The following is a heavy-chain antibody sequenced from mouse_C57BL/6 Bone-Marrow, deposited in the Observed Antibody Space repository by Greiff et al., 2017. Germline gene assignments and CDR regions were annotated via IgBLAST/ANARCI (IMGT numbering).Heavy chain of an antibody. J-gene: IGHJ3*01. CDR2: IDPSDSYN. V-gene: IGHV1-69*01. CDR1: GYTFTSYW. D-gene: IGHD2-2*01. Sequence: QVQLQQPGAELVMPGASVKLSCKASGYTFTSYWMHWVKQRPGQGLEWIGEIDPSDSYNNYNQKFKGKSTLTVYKSSSTAYMQLSSLTSEDSAVYYCARDGYDGAWFAYWGQGTLVTVSA. CDR3: ARDGYDGAWFAY.